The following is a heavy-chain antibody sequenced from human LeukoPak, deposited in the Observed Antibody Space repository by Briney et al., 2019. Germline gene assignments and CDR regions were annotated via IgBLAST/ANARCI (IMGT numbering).Heavy chain of an antibody. D-gene: IGHD6-13*01. CDR2: IYTSGST. CDR1: GGSISSYY. V-gene: IGHV4-4*07. J-gene: IGHJ6*03. CDR3: ARDQLSSWAFGSGYYYMDV. Sequence: SETLSLTCTVSGGSISSYYWSWIRQPAGKGLEWIGRIYTSGSTNYNPSLKSRVTMSVDTSKNQFSLKLSSVAAADTAVYYCARDQLSSWAFGSGYYYMDVWGKGTTVTISS.